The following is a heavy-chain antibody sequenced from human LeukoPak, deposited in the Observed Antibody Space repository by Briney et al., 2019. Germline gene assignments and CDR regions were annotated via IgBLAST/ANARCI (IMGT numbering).Heavy chain of an antibody. D-gene: IGHD2-21*02. J-gene: IGHJ4*02. CDR1: GGSISSSSYY. CDR2: IYYSGST. V-gene: IGHV4-39*01. Sequence: SETLSLTCTVSGGSISSSSYYWGWIRQPPGKGLEWIGSIYYSGSTYYNPSLKSRVTISVDTSKNQFSLKLSSVTAADTAVYYCARLDCGGDCYHDYWGQGSLVTVSS. CDR3: ARLDCGGDCYHDY.